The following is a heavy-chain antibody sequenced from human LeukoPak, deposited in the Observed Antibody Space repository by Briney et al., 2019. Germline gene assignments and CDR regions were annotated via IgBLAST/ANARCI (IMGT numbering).Heavy chain of an antibody. J-gene: IGHJ3*02. Sequence: SETLSLTCAVYGGSFSGYYWSWIRQPAGKGLEWIGRIYTSGSTNYDPSLKSRVTMSVDTSKNQFSLKLSSVTAADTAVYYCARDSPIVGGSDAFDIWGQGTMVTVSS. CDR2: IYTSGST. CDR3: ARDSPIVGGSDAFDI. D-gene: IGHD1-26*01. CDR1: GGSFSGYY. V-gene: IGHV4-4*07.